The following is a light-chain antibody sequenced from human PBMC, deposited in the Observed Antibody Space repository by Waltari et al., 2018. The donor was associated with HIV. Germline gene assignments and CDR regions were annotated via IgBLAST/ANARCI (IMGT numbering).Light chain of an antibody. CDR2: QTD. J-gene: IGLJ2*01. V-gene: IGLV1-44*01. Sequence: QPPLTQASSASGTLGQGVTISCLGGPSHIRNNSVNWDKQLAGRAPRLLLYQTDQRPSGVPVRFSGSKSGTSASLAISGLQSDDEADYYCATWDNAVSVVFGGGTKLTVL. CDR3: ATWDNAVSVV. CDR1: PSHIRNNS.